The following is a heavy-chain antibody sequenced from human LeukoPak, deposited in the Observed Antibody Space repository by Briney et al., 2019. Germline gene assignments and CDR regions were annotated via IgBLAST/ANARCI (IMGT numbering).Heavy chain of an antibody. D-gene: IGHD1-26*01. J-gene: IGHJ5*02. CDR1: GGSISSSSYY. CDR3: ARRSIVGATTGNWFDP. Sequence: SETLSLTCSVSGGSISSSSYYWGWIRQPPGKGLEWIGSIYYSGSTYYNPSLKSRVTISVDTSKNQFSLKLSSVTAADTAVYYCARRSIVGATTGNWFDPWGQGTLVTVSS. CDR2: IYYSGST. V-gene: IGHV4-39*01.